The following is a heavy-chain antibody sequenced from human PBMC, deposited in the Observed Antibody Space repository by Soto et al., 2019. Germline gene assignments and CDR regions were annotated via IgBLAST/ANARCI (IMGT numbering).Heavy chain of an antibody. CDR2: VKQSGST. Sequence: PXGTLSLIFAVYGGSLTGNFWAGIRQSPGKGLEWIGEVKQSGSTNYNPSLKSRVTISVDTSRSQISLNVNSVTAADTAVYYCARSPQRINLARGLLGSWFDYWAQGISVTSPQ. D-gene: IGHD3-10*01. V-gene: IGHV4-34*01. CDR3: ARSPQRINLARGLLGSWFDY. J-gene: IGHJ5*01. CDR1: GGSLTGNF.